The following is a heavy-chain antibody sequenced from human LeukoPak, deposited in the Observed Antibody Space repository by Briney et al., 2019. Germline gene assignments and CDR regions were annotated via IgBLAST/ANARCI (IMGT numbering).Heavy chain of an antibody. CDR2: IRSDGSST. CDR1: GFXFSSYW. J-gene: IGHJ4*02. V-gene: IGHV3-74*01. D-gene: IGHD4-11*01. CDR3: ARDDYNRH. Sequence: GGSLRLSCAAYGFXFSSYWMHWVRQAPGKGLVWVSRIRSDGSSTTYADSVKGRFTISRDNTKNTLYLQMNSLRADDTAVYYCARDDYNRHWGQGTLVTVSS.